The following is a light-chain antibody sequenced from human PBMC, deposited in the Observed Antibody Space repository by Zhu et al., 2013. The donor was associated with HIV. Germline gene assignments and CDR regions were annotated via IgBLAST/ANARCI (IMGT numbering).Light chain of an antibody. Sequence: EIVLTQSPGTLSLSPGERATLSCRASQSVSSSYIAWYQQKPGQAPRLLIYAASSRATGIPDRFSGSGSGTDFTLAISRLEPEDSAVYYCQHYDNSPPLYSFGQGPSWRSN. CDR1: QSVSSSY. CDR2: AAS. V-gene: IGKV3-20*01. J-gene: IGKJ2*03. CDR3: QHYDNSPPLYS.